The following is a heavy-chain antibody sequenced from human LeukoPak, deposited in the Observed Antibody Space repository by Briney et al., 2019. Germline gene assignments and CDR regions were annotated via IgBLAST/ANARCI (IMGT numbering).Heavy chain of an antibody. V-gene: IGHV1-2*02. CDR2: INPKSGGT. CDR3: ASGDGIVVVPAAMAAFFDY. Sequence: ASVKVSCKASGYTFTGYYMHWVRQAPGQGPEWMGWINPKSGGTNYAQKFQGRVALTRDTSISTAYMELSRLRSDDTAVYYCASGDGIVVVPAAMAAFFDYWGQGTLVTVSS. J-gene: IGHJ4*02. CDR1: GYTFTGYY. D-gene: IGHD2-2*01.